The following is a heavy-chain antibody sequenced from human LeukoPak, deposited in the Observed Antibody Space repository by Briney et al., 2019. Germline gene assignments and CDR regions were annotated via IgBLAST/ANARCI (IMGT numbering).Heavy chain of an antibody. CDR3: AKALTMIVVVAFDY. J-gene: IGHJ4*02. CDR2: ISGSGGST. D-gene: IGHD3-22*01. Sequence: PGGSLRLSCGASGFTFSSYAMSWVRLAPGKGLEWVSAISGSGGSTYYADSVKGRFTISRDNSKNTLYLQMNSLRAEDTAVYYCAKALTMIVVVAFDYWGQGTLVTVSS. CDR1: GFTFSSYA. V-gene: IGHV3-23*01.